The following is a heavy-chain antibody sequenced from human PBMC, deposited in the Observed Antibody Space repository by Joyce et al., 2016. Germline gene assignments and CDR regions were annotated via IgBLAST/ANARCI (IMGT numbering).Heavy chain of an antibody. CDR3: VRGTGETAASGTDWFDP. Sequence: QVQLQESGPRLVKPSQTLSLACTVSGGSINSGPYYWTWIRQHPGKGLEWLGFIYHSGSTDYNPSLKSRLSISIKTSKNQFSLNLNSVTAADTAVYYCVRGTGETAASGTDWFDPWGQGTLVTVSS. CDR1: GGSINSGPYY. D-gene: IGHD6-13*01. V-gene: IGHV4-31*03. J-gene: IGHJ5*02. CDR2: IYHSGST.